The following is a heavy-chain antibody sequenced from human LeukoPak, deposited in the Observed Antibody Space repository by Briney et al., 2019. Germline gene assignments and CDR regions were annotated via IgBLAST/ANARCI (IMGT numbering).Heavy chain of an antibody. J-gene: IGHJ4*02. CDR3: AKAEPHDYGDN. CDR2: ISYDGSNK. CDR1: GFTFSSYG. Sequence: GGSLRLSCAASGFTFSSYGMHWVRQAPGKGLEWVAVISYDGSNKYYADSVKGRFTISRDNSKNTLYLRMNSLRAEDTAVYYCAKAEPHDYGDNWGQGTLVTVSS. V-gene: IGHV3-30*18.